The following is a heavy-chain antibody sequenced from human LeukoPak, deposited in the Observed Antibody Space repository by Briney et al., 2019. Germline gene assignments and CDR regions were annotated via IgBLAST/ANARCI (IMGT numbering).Heavy chain of an antibody. D-gene: IGHD5-18*01. Sequence: PSETLSLTCTVSGYSISSGYYWGWIRQPPGKGLEWIGSIYHSGSTYYNPSLKSRVTISVDTSKNQFSLKLSSVTAADTAVYYCARGSGPGGLWSKDAGYWGQGTLVTVSS. CDR2: IYHSGST. CDR3: ARGSGPGGLWSKDAGY. V-gene: IGHV4-38-2*02. CDR1: GYSISSGYY. J-gene: IGHJ4*02.